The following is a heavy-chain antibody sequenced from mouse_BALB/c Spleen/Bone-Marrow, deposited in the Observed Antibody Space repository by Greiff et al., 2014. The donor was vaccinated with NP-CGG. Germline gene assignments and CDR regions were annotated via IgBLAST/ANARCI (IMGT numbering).Heavy chain of an antibody. CDR2: IDPASGNT. V-gene: IGHV14-3*02. CDR3: ASYRYGWYFDV. D-gene: IGHD2-14*01. CDR1: GFNIKDTY. Sequence: VQLQQSGAELVKPGASVKLSCTASGFNIKDTYMHWVKQRPEQGLEWIGRIDPASGNTKYDPKFQGKATITADTSSNTAYLQLSGLTSEDTAAYYCASYRYGWYFDVWGAGTTVTVSS. J-gene: IGHJ1*01.